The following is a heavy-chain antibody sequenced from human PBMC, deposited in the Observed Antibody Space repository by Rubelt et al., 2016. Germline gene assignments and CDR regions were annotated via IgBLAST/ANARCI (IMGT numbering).Heavy chain of an antibody. D-gene: IGHD3-10*01. V-gene: IGHV3-48*04. J-gene: IGHJ5*02. CDR2: ISSSSSTI. CDR3: ARVRDGVLLWFGELSP. Sequence: GKGLEWVSYISSSSSTIYYADSVKGRFTISRDNAKNSLYLQTNSLRAEDTAVYYCARVRDGVLLWFGELSPWGQGTLVTVSS.